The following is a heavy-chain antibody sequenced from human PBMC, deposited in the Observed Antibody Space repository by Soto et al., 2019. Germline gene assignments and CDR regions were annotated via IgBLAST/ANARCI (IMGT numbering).Heavy chain of an antibody. V-gene: IGHV3-23*01. Sequence: GGSLRLSCAASGFTFSSYQMNWVRQPPGKGLEWVSAISGSGGTTYHADSVKGRFTISRDNAKNTLYLQMNRLRGADTAVYYCAKMRSDTILGGYPSFDYWGQGTLVTVSS. CDR1: GFTFSSYQ. CDR2: ISGSGGTT. CDR3: AKMRSDTILGGYPSFDY. D-gene: IGHD3-3*01. J-gene: IGHJ4*02.